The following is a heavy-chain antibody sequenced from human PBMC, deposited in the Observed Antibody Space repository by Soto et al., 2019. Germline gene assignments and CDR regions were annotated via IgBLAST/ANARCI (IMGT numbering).Heavy chain of an antibody. CDR1: GDSISSGY. Sequence: SETLSLTCSVSGDSISSGYWTWIRQPPRRGLEWIGFMYFGGSFNYNPSLESRVIFSVDTSKNQFSLKLSSVTAADTAVYYCARKQGDIPYWYSDLWGRGTLVTVSS. CDR2: MYFGGSF. D-gene: IGHD3-9*01. J-gene: IGHJ2*01. CDR3: ARKQGDIPYWYSDL. V-gene: IGHV4-59*08.